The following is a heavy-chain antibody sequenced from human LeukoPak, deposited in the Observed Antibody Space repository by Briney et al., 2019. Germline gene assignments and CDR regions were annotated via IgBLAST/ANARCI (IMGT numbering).Heavy chain of an antibody. D-gene: IGHD3-22*01. CDR1: GFTLSNFG. CDR3: AKDHPYYYDSSGSGDAFDT. J-gene: IGHJ3*02. Sequence: GGSLRLSCAASGFTLSNFGIAWGRRAGGRGLEWDQPILDVGSSSYYADSVKSRFAVSRYTSKNTLYLQISSLRAEDTAVYYCAKDHPYYYDSSGSGDAFDTGGQGTMVTVYS. CDR2: ILDVGSSS. V-gene: IGHV3-23*01.